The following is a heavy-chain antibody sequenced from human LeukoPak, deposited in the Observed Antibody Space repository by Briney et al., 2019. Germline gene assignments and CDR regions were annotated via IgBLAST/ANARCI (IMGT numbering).Heavy chain of an antibody. CDR2: TYYRSKWYN. J-gene: IGHJ4*02. CDR3: ARDGSTTVRRWYSSSWYREGYFDY. D-gene: IGHD6-13*01. V-gene: IGHV6-1*01. CDR1: GDSVSRNSAA. Sequence: SQTLSLTCAISGDSVSRNSAAWSWIRQSPSRGLEWLGSTYYRSKWYNDYAVSVKSRITINPDTSKNQFSLQLNSVTPEDTAVYYCARDGSTTVRRWYSSSWYREGYFDYWGQGTLVTVSS.